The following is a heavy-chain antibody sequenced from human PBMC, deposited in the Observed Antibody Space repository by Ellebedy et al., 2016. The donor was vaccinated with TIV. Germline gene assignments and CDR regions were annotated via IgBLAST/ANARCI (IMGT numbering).Heavy chain of an antibody. CDR3: ARGDTYCWECLDY. CDR2: INHSGSS. J-gene: IGHJ4*02. CDR1: GYSIHSLYY. V-gene: IGHV4-38-2*02. Sequence: SETLSLTXTVSGYSIHSLYYWGWIRQPPGKGLEWIGEINHSGSSIYNPSLKSRVTISIDTSKSEFSLKVNSVTAADTAVYYCARGDTYCWECLDYWGQGTLVTVSS. D-gene: IGHD2-8*02.